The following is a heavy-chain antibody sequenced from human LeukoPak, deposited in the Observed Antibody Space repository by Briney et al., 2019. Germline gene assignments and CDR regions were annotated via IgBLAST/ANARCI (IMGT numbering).Heavy chain of an antibody. J-gene: IGHJ3*02. CDR1: GYTFTGYY. CDR2: IIPIFGTA. D-gene: IGHD6-13*01. CDR3: ARGYSSSWDAFDI. V-gene: IGHV1-69*06. Sequence: GGPVKVSCKASGYTFTGYYMHWVRQAPGQGLEWMGGIIPIFGTANYAQKFQGRVTITADKSTSTAYMELSSLRSEDTAVYYCARGYSSSWDAFDIWGQGTMVTVSS.